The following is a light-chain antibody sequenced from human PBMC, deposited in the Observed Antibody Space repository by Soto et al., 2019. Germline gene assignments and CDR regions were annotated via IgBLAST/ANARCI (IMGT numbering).Light chain of an antibody. Sequence: DIEMTQSPSSLSASVGDRITISCRASQNINTFLNWYQQKPGKAPKLLIYAASSLQSGVPSRFSGSGSGTDFTLTISSLQPEDFATYYCQQSYSTLLTFGGGTKVEIK. V-gene: IGKV1-39*01. CDR3: QQSYSTLLT. J-gene: IGKJ4*01. CDR1: QNINTF. CDR2: AAS.